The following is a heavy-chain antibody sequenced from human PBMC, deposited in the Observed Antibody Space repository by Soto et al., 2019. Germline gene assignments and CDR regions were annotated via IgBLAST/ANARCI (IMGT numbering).Heavy chain of an antibody. D-gene: IGHD1-20*01. J-gene: IGHJ6*02. CDR1: GFTFSSYG. V-gene: IGHV3-33*01. Sequence: GGSLRLSCAASGFTFSSYGMHWIRQAPGKGLEWVAVIWYDGSNKYYADSVKGRFTISRDNSKNTLYLQMNSLRAEDTAVYYYARDNWNYYYYYGMDVWGQGTTVTVSS. CDR2: IWYDGSNK. CDR3: ARDNWNYYYYYGMDV.